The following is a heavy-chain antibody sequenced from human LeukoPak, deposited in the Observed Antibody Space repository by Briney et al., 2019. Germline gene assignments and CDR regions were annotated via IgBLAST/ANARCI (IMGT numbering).Heavy chain of an antibody. CDR3: AKDRVPSYYYDSSGTLDY. Sequence: GGSLRLSCAASGFTFSSYGMHWVRQAPGKGLEWVAVISYDGSNKYYADSVKGRFTISRDNSKNTLYLQMNSLRAEDTAVYYCAKDRVPSYYYDSSGTLDYWGQGTLVTVSS. V-gene: IGHV3-30*18. J-gene: IGHJ4*02. D-gene: IGHD3-22*01. CDR2: ISYDGSNK. CDR1: GFTFSSYG.